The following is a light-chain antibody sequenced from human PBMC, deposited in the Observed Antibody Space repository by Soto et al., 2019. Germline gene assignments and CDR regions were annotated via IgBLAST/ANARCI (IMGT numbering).Light chain of an antibody. CDR3: STLGDSLNKHV. Sequence: QSVLTQPPSVSGAPRQTINISCSGSSSNIGNKHVNWYQQHPRNAPHLLIYYDDLLPQWGSDRFSCSQSGTSASLAIRGLQSEDEADYYCSTLGDSLNKHVFGGGTKLTVL. V-gene: IGLV1-36*01. CDR1: SSNIGNKH. J-gene: IGLJ2*01. CDR2: YDD.